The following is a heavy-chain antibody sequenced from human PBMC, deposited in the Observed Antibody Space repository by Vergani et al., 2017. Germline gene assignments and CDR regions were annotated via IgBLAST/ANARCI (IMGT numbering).Heavy chain of an antibody. V-gene: IGHV4-34*01. J-gene: IGHJ4*02. CDR2: INHSGST. CDR3: ARGCVVVTRSFDY. D-gene: IGHD2-21*02. CDR1: GGSFSGYY. Sequence: QVQLQQWGAGLLKPSETLSLTCAVYGGSFSGYYWSWIRQPPGKGLEWIGEINHSGSTNYNPSLKSRVTISVDTSKNQFSLKLSSVTAADTAVYYCARGCVVVTRSFDYWGQGTLVTVSS.